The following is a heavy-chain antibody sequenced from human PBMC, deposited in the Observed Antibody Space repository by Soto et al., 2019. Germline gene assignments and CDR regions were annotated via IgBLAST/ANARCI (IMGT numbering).Heavy chain of an antibody. V-gene: IGHV1-46*01. Sequence: GVSVKVSCKASGYIFTAYSMRWVRQAPGQGLEWMGVVNPSGGSTNYAQKFQGRITMTRDTSTSTVYMDLSSLTSEDTAVYYCAREEDCSDGICYSEYFQRWGQGTLVTVSS. CDR2: VNPSGGST. J-gene: IGHJ1*01. CDR1: GYIFTAYS. CDR3: AREEDCSDGICYSEYFQR. D-gene: IGHD2-15*01.